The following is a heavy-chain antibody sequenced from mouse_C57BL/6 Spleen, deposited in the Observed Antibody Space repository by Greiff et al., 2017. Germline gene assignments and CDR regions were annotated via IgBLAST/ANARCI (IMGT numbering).Heavy chain of an antibody. CDR3: ARPRAAQALYYFDY. Sequence: QVQLQQSGPELVKPGASVKLSCKASGYTFTSYDINWVKQRPGQGLEWIGWIYPRDGSTKYNEKFKGKATLTVDTSSSTAYMELHSLTSEASAVSFCARPRAAQALYYFDYWGQGTTLTVSS. CDR2: IYPRDGST. J-gene: IGHJ2*01. V-gene: IGHV1-85*01. D-gene: IGHD3-2*02. CDR1: GYTFTSYD.